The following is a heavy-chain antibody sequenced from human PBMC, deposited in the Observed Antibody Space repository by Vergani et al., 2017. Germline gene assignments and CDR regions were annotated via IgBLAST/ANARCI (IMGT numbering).Heavy chain of an antibody. CDR1: GFTFSSYA. Sequence: EVQLLESGGGLVQPGGSLRLSCAASGFTFSSYAMSWVRQAPGKGLEWVSAISGSGGRTDYADSVKGRFTISGDNSKNTLYRQMNSLRAEDTAVYYCAKDLGSLWFGESRYYYYGMDVWGQGTTVTVSS. CDR2: ISGSGGRT. D-gene: IGHD3-10*01. J-gene: IGHJ6*02. V-gene: IGHV3-23*01. CDR3: AKDLGSLWFGESRYYYYGMDV.